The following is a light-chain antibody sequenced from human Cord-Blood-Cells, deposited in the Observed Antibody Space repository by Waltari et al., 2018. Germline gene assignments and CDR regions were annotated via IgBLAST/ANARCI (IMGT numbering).Light chain of an antibody. CDR1: SSDVGGYNY. J-gene: IGLJ2*01. V-gene: IGLV2-14*01. CDR2: DVS. CDR3: SSYTSSSTLVV. Sequence: QSALTQPASVSGSPGQSITISCTGTSSDVGGYNYVSWYHQHPGKAPKLMIYDVSNRPLGVSNRFSGAKSGNTASLTISGLQAEDEADYYCSSYTSSSTLVVFGGGTKLTVL.